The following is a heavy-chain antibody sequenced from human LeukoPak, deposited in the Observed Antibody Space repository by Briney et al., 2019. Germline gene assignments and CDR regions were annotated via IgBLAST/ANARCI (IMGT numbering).Heavy chain of an antibody. Sequence: GGSLRLSCAASGFTFSSYAMDWVRLAPGKGLEWVSIISSSGGRTYYADSVKGRFTISRDNSKNTLYLQMNSLRVEDTAVYYCAKVKVSGYDKGYFDYWGQGTLVTVSS. J-gene: IGHJ4*02. CDR3: AKVKVSGYDKGYFDY. CDR2: ISSSGGRT. D-gene: IGHD3-3*01. CDR1: GFTFSSYA. V-gene: IGHV3-23*01.